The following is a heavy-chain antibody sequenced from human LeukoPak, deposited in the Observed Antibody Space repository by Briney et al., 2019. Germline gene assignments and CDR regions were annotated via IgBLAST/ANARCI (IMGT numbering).Heavy chain of an antibody. J-gene: IGHJ5*02. CDR3: ARDSSKYTKAKNWFDP. CDR2: INPNSGGT. CDR1: GYTFTGYY. D-gene: IGHD2-2*02. Sequence: ASVKVSCKASGYTFTGYYMHWVRQAPGQGLEWMGWINPNSGGTNYAQKFQGRVTMTRDTSISTAYMELSRLRSDDTAVYYCARDSSKYTKAKNWFDPWGQGTLVTVSS. V-gene: IGHV1-2*02.